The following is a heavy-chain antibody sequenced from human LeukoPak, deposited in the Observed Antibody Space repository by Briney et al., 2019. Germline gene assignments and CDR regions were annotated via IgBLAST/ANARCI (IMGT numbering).Heavy chain of an antibody. V-gene: IGHV3-43*02. CDR1: GFTFAEYG. CDR3: TRDKAMTTVTSWFDS. J-gene: IGHJ5*01. CDR2: INGDDGST. D-gene: IGHD4-17*01. Sequence: GGSLRLSCAASGFTFAEYGMHWVRQAPGKGLEWVSLINGDDGSTHYADSVKGRFTISRDNRKKTLYLQMNSLRTEDTAFYYCTRDKAMTTVTSWFDSWGQGTLVTVSS.